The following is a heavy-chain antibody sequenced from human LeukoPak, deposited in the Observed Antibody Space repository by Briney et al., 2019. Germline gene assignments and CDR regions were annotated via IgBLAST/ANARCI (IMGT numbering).Heavy chain of an antibody. CDR3: ARSTGSFFPFDY. Sequence: GASVEVSCKASGYSFTTHGISWVRQAPGQGLEWMGWISTYSAITNFAQNFQGRVTMTTDTSTSTAYMELRSLRSDDTAVYYCARSTGSFFPFDYWGQGTLVTVSS. J-gene: IGHJ4*02. D-gene: IGHD1-26*01. CDR2: ISTYSAIT. V-gene: IGHV1-18*01. CDR1: GYSFTTHG.